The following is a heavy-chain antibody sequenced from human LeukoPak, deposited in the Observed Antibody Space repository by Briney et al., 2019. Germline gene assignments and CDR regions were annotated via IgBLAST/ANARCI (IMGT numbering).Heavy chain of an antibody. CDR3: AREAYDLLTGYRAPSFDY. D-gene: IGHD3-9*01. J-gene: IGHJ4*02. V-gene: IGHV1-46*01. CDR2: INPSGGST. CDR1: GYTFTSYY. Sequence: GASVKVSCKASGYTFTSYYMHWVRQAPGQGLEWMGIINPSGGSTSYAQKFQGRVTMTRETSTSTVYMELSSLRSEDTAVYYCAREAYDLLTGYRAPSFDYWGQGTLVTVSS.